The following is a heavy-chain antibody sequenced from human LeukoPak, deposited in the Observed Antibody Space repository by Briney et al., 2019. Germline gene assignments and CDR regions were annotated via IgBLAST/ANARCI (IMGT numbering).Heavy chain of an antibody. J-gene: IGHJ5*02. V-gene: IGHV3-48*01. Sequence: PGGSLRLSCAASGFTFSSYSMNWVRQAPGKGLEWVSYISSSSSTIYYADSVKGRFTISRDNAKNSLYLQMNSLRAEDTAVYYCARSRLVGATKFDPWGQGTLVTVSS. CDR3: ARSRLVGATKFDP. D-gene: IGHD1-26*01. CDR1: GFTFSSYS. CDR2: ISSSSSTI.